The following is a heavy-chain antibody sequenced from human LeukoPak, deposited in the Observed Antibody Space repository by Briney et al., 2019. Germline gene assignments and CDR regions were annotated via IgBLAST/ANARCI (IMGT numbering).Heavy chain of an antibody. CDR2: IYSGGST. J-gene: IGHJ5*02. D-gene: IGHD3-9*01. CDR1: GFTVSSNY. CDR3: ARARYFDWFLFDP. V-gene: IGHV3-66*01. Sequence: GGSLRLSCAASGFTVSSNYMSWVRQAPGKGLEWVSVIYSGGSTYYADSVKGRFTISRDNSKNTLYLQMNSLRAEDTAVYYCARARYFDWFLFDPWGQGTLVTVSS.